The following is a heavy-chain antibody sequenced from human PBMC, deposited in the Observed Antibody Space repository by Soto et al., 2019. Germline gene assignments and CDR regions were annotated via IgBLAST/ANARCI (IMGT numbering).Heavy chain of an antibody. CDR3: ARGYMVRGVSASGSDFDY. CDR2: INHSGST. Sequence: SETLSLTCAVYGGSFSGYYWSWIRQPPGKGLEWIGEINHSGSTNYNPSLKSRVTISVDTSKNQFSLKLSSVTAADTAVYYCARGYMVRGVSASGSDFDYWGQGTLVTVSS. CDR1: GGSFSGYY. V-gene: IGHV4-34*01. D-gene: IGHD3-10*01. J-gene: IGHJ4*02.